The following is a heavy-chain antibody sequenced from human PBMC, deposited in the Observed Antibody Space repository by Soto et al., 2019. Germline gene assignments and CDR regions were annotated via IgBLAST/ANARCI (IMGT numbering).Heavy chain of an antibody. CDR3: ARVNKGGSYYYHYYYGMDV. CDR2: ISAYNGNT. V-gene: IGHV1-18*01. Sequence: GASVKVSCKASGYTFTSYGISWVRQAPGQGLEWMGWISAYNGNTNYAQKLQGRVTMTTDTSTSTAYMELRSLRSDDTAVYYCARVNKGGSYYYHYYYGMDVWGQGTTVTVSS. J-gene: IGHJ6*02. CDR1: GYTFTSYG. D-gene: IGHD1-26*01.